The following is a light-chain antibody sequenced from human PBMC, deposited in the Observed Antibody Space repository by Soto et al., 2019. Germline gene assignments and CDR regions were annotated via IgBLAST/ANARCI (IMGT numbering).Light chain of an antibody. CDR2: EVS. V-gene: IGLV2-8*01. CDR3: SSYAGSTHYV. Sequence: QSALTQPPSASGSPGQSVTISCTGTSSDVGGYNYVSWYQQHPGKAPKLMIYEVSKRPSGVPDRFSGSKSGNTASLTVSGXXXXDEADYYCSSYAGSTHYVFGTGTKLTVL. J-gene: IGLJ1*01. CDR1: SSDVGGYNY.